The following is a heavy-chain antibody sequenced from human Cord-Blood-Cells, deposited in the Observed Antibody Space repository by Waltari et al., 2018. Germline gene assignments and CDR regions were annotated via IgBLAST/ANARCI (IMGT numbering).Heavy chain of an antibody. V-gene: IGHV4-31*03. D-gene: IGHD5-12*01. CDR3: ARGLRAGGGGYDSGDWYFDL. CDR2: IYYSGST. Sequence: QVQLQESGPGLVKPSQTLSLTCTVPGGSISSGGYYWSWIRQPPGKGLEWIGYIYYSGSTYYNPSLKSRVTISVDTSKNQFSLKLSSVTAADTAVYYCARGLRAGGGGYDSGDWYFDLWGRGTLVTVSS. J-gene: IGHJ2*01. CDR1: GGSISSGGYY.